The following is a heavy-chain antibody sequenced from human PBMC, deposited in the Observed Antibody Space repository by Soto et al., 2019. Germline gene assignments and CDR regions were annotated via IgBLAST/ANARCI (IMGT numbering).Heavy chain of an antibody. D-gene: IGHD3-22*01. CDR2: IDPSDSYT. CDR3: ARHSPNYYDSSGFNDAFDI. V-gene: IGHV5-10-1*01. Sequence: GESLKISCKGSGYSFTSYWISWVRQMPGQGLEWMGRIDPSDSYTNYSPSFQGHVTISADKSISTAYLQWSSLKASDTAMYYCARHSPNYYDSSGFNDAFDIWGQGTMVTVSS. CDR1: GYSFTSYW. J-gene: IGHJ3*02.